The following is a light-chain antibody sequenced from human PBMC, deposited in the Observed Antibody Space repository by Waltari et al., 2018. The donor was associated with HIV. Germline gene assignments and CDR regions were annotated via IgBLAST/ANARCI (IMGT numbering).Light chain of an antibody. CDR3: GTWDTSLNAGG. Sequence: QSVLTQPPAVSAAPGQKVTISCSGTTSNIGNNFVCWYQKLPGTAPKLLIFDNHKRPSGVSDRFSASKSATSATLDITGLHTGDEAEYYCGTWDTSLNAGGFGGGTKVSVL. V-gene: IGLV1-51*01. J-gene: IGLJ2*01. CDR1: TSNIGNNF. CDR2: DNH.